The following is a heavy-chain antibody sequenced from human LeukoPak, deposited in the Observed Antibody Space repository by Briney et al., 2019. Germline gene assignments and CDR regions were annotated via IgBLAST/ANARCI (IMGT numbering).Heavy chain of an antibody. CDR2: IFSNDEK. D-gene: IGHD1-7*01. CDR1: GFSLSNARMG. Sequence: SGPVLVKPTETLTLTCTVSGFSLSNARMGVSWIRQPPGKALEWLAHIFSNDEKSYSTSLKGRLTISKDTSKSQVVLTMTNMDPVDRATYYCARIRYNWNYEDYWGQGTLVTVSS. CDR3: ARIRYNWNYEDY. V-gene: IGHV2-26*01. J-gene: IGHJ4*02.